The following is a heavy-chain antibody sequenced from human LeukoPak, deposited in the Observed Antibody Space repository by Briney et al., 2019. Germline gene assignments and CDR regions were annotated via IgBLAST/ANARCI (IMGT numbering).Heavy chain of an antibody. D-gene: IGHD3-10*01. Sequence: GGSLRLSCAASGFSFSDAWMSWVRQIPGKGLEWVGRIESKTDGGTTDYAAPVKGKFTISRDDSTNTLYLQMNSLKSEDTAVYYCTTYGSGRKFDYWGQGILVTVSS. CDR2: IESKTDGGTT. J-gene: IGHJ4*02. CDR1: GFSFSDAW. CDR3: TTYGSGRKFDY. V-gene: IGHV3-15*04.